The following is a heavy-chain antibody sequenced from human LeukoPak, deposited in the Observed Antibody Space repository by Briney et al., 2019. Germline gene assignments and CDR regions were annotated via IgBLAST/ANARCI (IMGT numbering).Heavy chain of an antibody. V-gene: IGHV3-7*01. CDR2: IKPDGNEK. Sequence: GGSLRLSCAASGFTFSTSWMNWVRQAPGKGLEWVASIKPDGNEKHYMDSVKGRFTISRDNAKNSLYLHMNSLRAEDTAMYYCARDSRYCSTTSCYPNWYFDLWGRGTLVTVSS. D-gene: IGHD2-2*01. J-gene: IGHJ2*01. CDR3: ARDSRYCSTTSCYPNWYFDL. CDR1: GFTFSTSW.